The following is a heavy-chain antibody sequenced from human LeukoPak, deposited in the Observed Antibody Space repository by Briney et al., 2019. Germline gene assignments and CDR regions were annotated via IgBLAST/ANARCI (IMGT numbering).Heavy chain of an antibody. CDR1: GFTFSSYE. CDR3: ARVLAVAGGY. J-gene: IGHJ4*02. CDR2: ISSSSSYI. D-gene: IGHD6-19*01. V-gene: IGHV3-21*05. Sequence: GGSLRLSCAASGFTFSSYEMNWVRQAPGKGLEWVSYISSSSSYIYYADSVKGRFTISRDNAKNSLYLQMNSLRAEDTAVYYCARVLAVAGGYWGQGTLVTVSS.